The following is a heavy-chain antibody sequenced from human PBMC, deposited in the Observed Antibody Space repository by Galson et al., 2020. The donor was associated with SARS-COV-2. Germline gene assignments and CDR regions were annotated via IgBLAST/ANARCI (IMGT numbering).Heavy chain of an antibody. J-gene: IGHJ5*02. CDR1: GYTFSSAA. Sequence: ASVKVSCKASGYTFSSAAITWVRQAPGQGLEWMGWISAYNGNKDYAQKFQGRVTMTTDTSTSTAYMELRSLRSDDTVVYYCAKRGGDFWSGYYDWFDPWGQGTLVTVSS. V-gene: IGHV1-18*01. CDR3: AKRGGDFWSGYYDWFDP. D-gene: IGHD3-3*01. CDR2: ISAYNGNK.